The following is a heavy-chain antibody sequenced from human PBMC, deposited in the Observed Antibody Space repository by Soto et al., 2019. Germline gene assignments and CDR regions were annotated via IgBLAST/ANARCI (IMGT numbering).Heavy chain of an antibody. CDR2: IFHSVNT. D-gene: IGHD6-19*01. CDR3: AKNGWYSADV. J-gene: IGHJ3*01. V-gene: IGHV4-4*02. Sequence: QMQLQESGPGLVKPSGTLSLACAVSGVSVNSDNWWSWLRQPPGKGLEWIGEIFHSVNTNYNPSLKSRVTISVDKSKNHFSLTLTSVTAADTAVYYCAKNGWYSADVWGRGTMVTVSS. CDR1: GVSVNSDNW.